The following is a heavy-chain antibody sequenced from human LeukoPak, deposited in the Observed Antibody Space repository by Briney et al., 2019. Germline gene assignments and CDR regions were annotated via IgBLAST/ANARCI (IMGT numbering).Heavy chain of an antibody. J-gene: IGHJ4*02. CDR2: IYYSGST. CDR3: VTTIGDY. CDR1: GGSISSSSYY. Sequence: SETLSLTCTVSGGSISSSSYYWGWIRQPPGKGLEWIGSIYYSGSTYYNPSLKSRVTISVDTSKNQFSLKLSSVTAADTAVYYCVTTIGDYWGQGTLVTVSS. D-gene: IGHD3-10*01. V-gene: IGHV4-39*01.